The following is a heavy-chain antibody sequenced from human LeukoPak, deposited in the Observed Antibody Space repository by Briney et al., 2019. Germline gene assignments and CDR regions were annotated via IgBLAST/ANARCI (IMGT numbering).Heavy chain of an antibody. CDR1: GYSLTAYY. Sequence: ASVKVSCKASGYSLTAYYMHWVRQAPGQGLEWMGWINPNSGDATYAQKFQGRVTMTRDTSISTAYMELTRLTPDDTAVYYCARPGNWWFDPWGRGTLVTVSS. D-gene: IGHD3-10*01. V-gene: IGHV1-2*02. CDR3: ARPGNWWFDP. J-gene: IGHJ5*02. CDR2: INPNSGDA.